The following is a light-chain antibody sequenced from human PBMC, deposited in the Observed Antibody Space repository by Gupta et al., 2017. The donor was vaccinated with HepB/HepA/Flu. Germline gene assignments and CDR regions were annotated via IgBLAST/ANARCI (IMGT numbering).Light chain of an antibody. V-gene: IGKV1-39*01. CDR2: AAS. CDR3: QQRANAPAN. Sequence: QITPSPSPLSASIGDTVAITCRASRRIKSSLTWSQQRPGKAPKLLIYAASRVESGVPSRLSGGGSGTNLTLTSSDLQPEDFATDYCQQRANAPANLGQRTRLEMK. CDR1: RRIKSS. J-gene: IGKJ5*01.